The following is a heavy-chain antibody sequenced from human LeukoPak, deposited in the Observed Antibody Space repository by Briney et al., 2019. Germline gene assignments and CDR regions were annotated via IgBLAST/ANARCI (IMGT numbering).Heavy chain of an antibody. CDR2: ISGSGGST. CDR3: ARGAPNYSGSYYFDY. D-gene: IGHD1-26*01. Sequence: PGGSLRLSCAASGFTLSNYAMSWVRQAPGKGLEWVSAISGSGGSTYYADSVKGRFAISRDNSKNTLYLQMKSLRAEDTAVYYCARGAPNYSGSYYFDYWGQGTLVTVSS. CDR1: GFTLSNYA. J-gene: IGHJ4*02. V-gene: IGHV3-23*01.